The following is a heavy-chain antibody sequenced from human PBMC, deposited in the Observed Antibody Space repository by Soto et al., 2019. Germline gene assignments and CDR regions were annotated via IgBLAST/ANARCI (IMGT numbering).Heavy chain of an antibody. CDR2: IIPILGIA. D-gene: IGHD3-10*01. CDR1: GGTFSSYT. J-gene: IGHJ4*02. Sequence: QVQLVQSGAEVKKPGSSVKVSCKASGGTFSSYTISWVRQAPGQGLEWVGRIIPILGIANYAQKFQGRVTITADKSTRTAYMELSSLRSEDTAVYYCARESGDYYGWGGHYDYWGKGTLVTVSS. V-gene: IGHV1-69*08. CDR3: ARESGDYYGWGGHYDY.